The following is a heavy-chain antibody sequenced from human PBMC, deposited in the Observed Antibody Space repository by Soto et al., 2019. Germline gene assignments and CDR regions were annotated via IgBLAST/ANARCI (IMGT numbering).Heavy chain of an antibody. D-gene: IGHD3-16*02. CDR2: IHSSGST. CDR1: GGCISHYY. V-gene: IGHV4-59*08. J-gene: IGHJ4*02. CDR3: ARHIDGSRKASFDY. Sequence: PSETLSLTCAVSGGCISHYYWRWIRQPPGKGLEWIGYIHSSGSTNYNPSLNSRVTISVDTSKNQFSLTLSSVTAADTAVHFCARHIDGSRKASFDYWGQGTLVTVSS.